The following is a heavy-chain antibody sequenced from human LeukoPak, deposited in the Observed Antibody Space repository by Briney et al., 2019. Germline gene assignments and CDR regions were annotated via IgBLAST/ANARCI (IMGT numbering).Heavy chain of an antibody. D-gene: IGHD5-18*01. V-gene: IGHV3-7*01. CDR3: ARENTAVPVGDC. CDR2: IKQDGSEQ. Sequence: PGGSLRLSCAASGFTISTYWMSWVRQAPGKGLEWLANIKQDGSEQYYVDSVKGRFAISRDNAKNSVYLQMNGLRAEDTAVYYCARENTAVPVGDCWGQGTLVTVSS. J-gene: IGHJ4*02. CDR1: GFTISTYW.